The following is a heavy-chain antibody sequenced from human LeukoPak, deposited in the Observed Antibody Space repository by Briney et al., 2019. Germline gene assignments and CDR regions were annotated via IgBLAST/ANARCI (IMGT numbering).Heavy chain of an antibody. CDR1: VGSCSGYY. Sequence: SETLSLTCAVYVGSCSGYYWSWIRQPPGKGVGWSGEINDSGSTNYNPALKRRVTISVDTSKNQFSLKLSSVTAADTAVYYCARIRAPYYYDSSGYLTANYFDYWGQGTLVTVSS. V-gene: IGHV4-34*01. CDR2: INDSGST. J-gene: IGHJ4*02. D-gene: IGHD3-22*01. CDR3: ARIRAPYYYDSSGYLTANYFDY.